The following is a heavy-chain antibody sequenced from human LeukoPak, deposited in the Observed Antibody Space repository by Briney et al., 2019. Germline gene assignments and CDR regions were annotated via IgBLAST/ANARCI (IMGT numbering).Heavy chain of an antibody. CDR2: ISYDGSNK. Sequence: GGSLRLSCAASGFTFSSYGMHWVRQAPGKGLEWVAVISYDGSNKYYADSVKGRFTISRDNSKNTLYLQMNSLRAEDTVVYYCAKDCSSTSCQFDYWGQGTLVTVSS. V-gene: IGHV3-30*18. CDR1: GFTFSSYG. J-gene: IGHJ4*02. D-gene: IGHD2-2*01. CDR3: AKDCSSTSCQFDY.